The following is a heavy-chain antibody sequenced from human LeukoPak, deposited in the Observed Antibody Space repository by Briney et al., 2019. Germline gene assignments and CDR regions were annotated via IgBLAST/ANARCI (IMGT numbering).Heavy chain of an antibody. J-gene: IGHJ4*02. V-gene: IGHV1-69*13. Sequence: SVKVSCTASGGTFSSYAISWVRQAPGQGLEWMGGIIPIFGTANYAQKFQGRVTITADESTSTAYMELSSLRSEDTAVYYCASGDSSSWYGGFDYWGQGTLVTVSS. CDR2: IIPIFGTA. D-gene: IGHD6-13*01. CDR3: ASGDSSSWYGGFDY. CDR1: GGTFSSYA.